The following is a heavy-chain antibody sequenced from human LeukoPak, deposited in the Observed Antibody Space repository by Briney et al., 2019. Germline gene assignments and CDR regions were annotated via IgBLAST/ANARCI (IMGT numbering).Heavy chain of an antibody. CDR1: GFTFGSYT. J-gene: IGHJ6*03. V-gene: IGHV3-48*01. Sequence: GGSLRLSCAASGFTFGSYTMNWVRQAPGKGLEWVSYISSSSSTISYADSVKGRFTISRDSAKNSLYLQMNSLRAEDTAVYYCARREAALLSGYYYYYMDVWGKGTTVTVSS. D-gene: IGHD2-2*01. CDR3: ARREAALLSGYYYYYMDV. CDR2: ISSSSSTI.